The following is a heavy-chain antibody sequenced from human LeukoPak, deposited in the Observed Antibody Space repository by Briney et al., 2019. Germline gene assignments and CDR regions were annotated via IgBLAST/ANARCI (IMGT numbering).Heavy chain of an antibody. CDR3: ARGWDSGYNFYGMDV. V-gene: IGHV4-59*01. J-gene: IGHJ6*02. CDR1: GGSISGYY. Sequence: SETLSLTCTVSGGSISGYYWGWIRQSPGKGLERIGNIYNSGTTSYNPSLKSRVTISRDTSKNQFSLKLTSVTAADTAVYYCARGWDSGYNFYGMDVWGQGNTVTVSS. D-gene: IGHD1-26*01. CDR2: IYNSGTT.